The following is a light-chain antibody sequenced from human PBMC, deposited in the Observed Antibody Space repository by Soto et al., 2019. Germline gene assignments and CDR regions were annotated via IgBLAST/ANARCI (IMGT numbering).Light chain of an antibody. Sequence: IQLTQSPSPLSASVGDRVTITCRASQGINSYLAWYQQRPGRAPKLLVYAASTLHSVVPSRFSGSGSGTDFTLTISSLQPEDFATYYCQQLHSYPITFGGGTMVDI. J-gene: IGKJ4*01. CDR2: AAS. CDR1: QGINSY. V-gene: IGKV1-9*01. CDR3: QQLHSYPIT.